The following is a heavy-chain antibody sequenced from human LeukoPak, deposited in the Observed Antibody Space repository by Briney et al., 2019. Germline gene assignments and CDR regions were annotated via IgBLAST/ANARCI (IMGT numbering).Heavy chain of an antibody. J-gene: IGHJ6*03. CDR3: ARHEVDHYYYYMDV. D-gene: IGHD2-15*01. V-gene: IGHV5-51*01. Sequence: ASVKVSCKASGYTFTSYDINWVRQMPGKGLEWMGIIYPGDSDTRYSPSFQGQVTISADKSISTAYLQWSSLKASDTAMYYCARHEVDHYYYYMDVWGKGTTVTVSS. CDR2: IYPGDSDT. CDR1: GYTFTSYD.